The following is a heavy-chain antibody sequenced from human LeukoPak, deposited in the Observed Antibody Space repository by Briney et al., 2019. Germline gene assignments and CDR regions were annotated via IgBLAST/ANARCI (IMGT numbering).Heavy chain of an antibody. D-gene: IGHD1-20*01. J-gene: IGHJ6*03. Sequence: GGSLRLSCAASGFTFSSAWMFCVPHSPGKGLEWGGRIKRQSEGVAIDYAAHVKDRFNISRDDSKSTVYLQMNSLNSDDTAVYYCATGINLDARYNFHYFYMDVWGKGTTVTVSS. CDR1: GFTFSSAW. CDR3: ATGINLDARYNFHYFYMDV. V-gene: IGHV3-15*01. CDR2: IKRQSEGVAI.